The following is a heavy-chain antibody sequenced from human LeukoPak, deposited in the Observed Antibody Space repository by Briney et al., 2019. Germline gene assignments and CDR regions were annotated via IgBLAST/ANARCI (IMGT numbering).Heavy chain of an antibody. CDR1: GFTFSSYS. J-gene: IGHJ4*02. CDR3: AKGYYDYVWGSYFFDY. CDR2: ISGSGGST. Sequence: GGSLRLSCAASGFTFSSYSMNWVRQAPGKGLEWVSAISGSGGSTYYADSVKGRFTISRDNSRDTLYLQMNSLRAEDTAVYYCAKGYYDYVWGSYFFDYWGQGTLVTVSS. V-gene: IGHV3-23*01. D-gene: IGHD3-16*01.